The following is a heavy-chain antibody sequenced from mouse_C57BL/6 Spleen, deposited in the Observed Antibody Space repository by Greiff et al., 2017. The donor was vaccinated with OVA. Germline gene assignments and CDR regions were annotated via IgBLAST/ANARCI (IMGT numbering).Heavy chain of an antibody. CDR1: GYSFTSYY. CDR3: ARRRDWYFDV. J-gene: IGHJ1*03. CDR2: IYPGSGNT. V-gene: IGHV1-66*01. Sequence: QVQLQQSGPELVKPGASVKISCKASGYSFTSYYIHWVKQRPGQGLEWIGWIYPGSGNTKYNEKFKGKATLTADTSSSTAYMQLSSLTSEDSAVYYCARRRDWYFDVWGTGTTVTVSS.